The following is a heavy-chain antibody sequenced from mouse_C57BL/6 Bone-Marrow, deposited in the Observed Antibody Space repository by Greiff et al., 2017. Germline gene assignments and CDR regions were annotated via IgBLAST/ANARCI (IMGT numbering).Heavy chain of an antibody. CDR2: INPGSGGT. V-gene: IGHV1-54*01. J-gene: IGHJ2*01. D-gene: IGHD3-3*01. CDR1: GYAFTNYL. CDR3: ARGGTFHY. Sequence: QVQLKQSGAERVRPGTSVKVSCKASGYAFTNYLIEWVKQRPGQGLEWIGVINPGSGGTNYNEKFKGKATLTADKSSSTADMQLSSLTSEDSAVYFCARGGTFHYWGQGTTLTVCS.